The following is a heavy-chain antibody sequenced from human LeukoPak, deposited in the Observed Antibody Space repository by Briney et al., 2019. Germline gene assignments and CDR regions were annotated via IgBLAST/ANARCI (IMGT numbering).Heavy chain of an antibody. V-gene: IGHV1-8*02. D-gene: IGHD3-16*01. CDR2: MSPNSGNT. Sequence: ASVKVSCKASGYTFTSYYMHWVRQAPGQGLEWMGWMSPNSGNTGYAQKFQGRVTTTRNTSISTAYMELSSLRSEDTAVYYCARGRSYLGAFDIWGQGTMVTVSS. CDR1: GYTFTSYY. J-gene: IGHJ3*02. CDR3: ARGRSYLGAFDI.